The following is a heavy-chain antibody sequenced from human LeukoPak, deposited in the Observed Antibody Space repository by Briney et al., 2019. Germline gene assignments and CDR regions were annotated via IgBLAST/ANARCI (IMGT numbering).Heavy chain of an antibody. CDR1: GFTFSNYA. J-gene: IGHJ5*02. D-gene: IGHD5-24*01. Sequence: GGSLRLSCAASGFTFSNYATNWVRQAPGKGLEWVSSISGSGDDPSYADSVKGRFTISRDNSRNTLYLQMNSLRAEDTAVYYCAKQFVDIWGQGTLVTVSS. V-gene: IGHV3-23*01. CDR2: ISGSGDDP. CDR3: AKQFVDI.